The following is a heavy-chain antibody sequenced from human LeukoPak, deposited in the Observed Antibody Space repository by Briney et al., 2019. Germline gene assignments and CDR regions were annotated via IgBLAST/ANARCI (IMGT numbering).Heavy chain of an antibody. J-gene: IGHJ3*02. CDR1: GGSISSYY. V-gene: IGHV4-59*01. Sequence: PSETLSLTCTVSGGSISSYYWSWIRQPPGKGLEWIGYVYYSGSTNYNPSLKSRVTISVDTSKNQFSLKLSSVTAADTAVYYCARGGSMIVVVMSDAFDIWGQGTMVTVSS. D-gene: IGHD3-22*01. CDR3: ARGGSMIVVVMSDAFDI. CDR2: VYYSGST.